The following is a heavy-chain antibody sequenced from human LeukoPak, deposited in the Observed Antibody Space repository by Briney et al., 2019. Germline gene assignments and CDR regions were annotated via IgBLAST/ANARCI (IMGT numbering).Heavy chain of an antibody. Sequence: SETLSLTCAVYGGSFSGYYWSWIRQPPGKGLEWIGEINHSGSTNYNPSLKSRVTISVDTSKNQFSLKLSSVTAADTAVYYCARLRGGTYYDFWSGLSHPNYYFDYWGQGTLVTVSS. J-gene: IGHJ4*02. CDR3: ARLRGGTYYDFWSGLSHPNYYFDY. CDR1: GGSFSGYY. V-gene: IGHV4-34*01. D-gene: IGHD3-3*01. CDR2: INHSGST.